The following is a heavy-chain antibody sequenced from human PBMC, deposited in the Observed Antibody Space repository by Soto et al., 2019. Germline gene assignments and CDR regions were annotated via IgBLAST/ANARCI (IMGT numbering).Heavy chain of an antibody. Sequence: SETLSLTCTVSGGSISSGGYYWSWIRQHPGKGLEWIGYIYYSGSIYYNPSLKSRVTISVDTSKNQFSLKLSSVTAADTAVYYCARQLGYCSGGSCYRDVWFDPWGQGTLVTVSS. J-gene: IGHJ5*02. CDR1: GGSISSGGYY. D-gene: IGHD2-15*01. CDR3: ARQLGYCSGGSCYRDVWFDP. V-gene: IGHV4-31*03. CDR2: IYYSGSI.